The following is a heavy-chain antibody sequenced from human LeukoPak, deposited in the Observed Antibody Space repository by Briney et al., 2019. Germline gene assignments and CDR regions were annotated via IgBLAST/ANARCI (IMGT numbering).Heavy chain of an antibody. V-gene: IGHV3-33*06. J-gene: IGHJ4*02. CDR1: GFTFSSYG. Sequence: GGSLRLSCAASGFTFSSYGMHWVRQAPGKGLEWVAVIWYDGSNKYYADSVKGRFTISRDNSKNTLYLQMNSLRAEDTAVYYCAKGGRLRYFDWLLQLGYWGQGTLVTVSS. CDR3: AKGGRLRYFDWLLQLGY. CDR2: IWYDGSNK. D-gene: IGHD3-9*01.